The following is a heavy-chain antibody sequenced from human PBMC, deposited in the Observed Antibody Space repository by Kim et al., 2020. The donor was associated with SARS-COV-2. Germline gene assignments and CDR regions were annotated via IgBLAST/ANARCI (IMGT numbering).Heavy chain of an antibody. J-gene: IGHJ4*02. CDR1: GFTFSSYS. Sequence: GGSLRLSCAASGFTFSSYSMNWVRQAPGKGLEWVSSISSSSSYIYYADSVKGRFTISRDNAKNSLYLQMNSLRAEDTAVYYCARGVGIAAAVVGYWGQGTLVTVSS. V-gene: IGHV3-21*01. CDR2: ISSSSSYI. D-gene: IGHD6-13*01. CDR3: ARGVGIAAAVVGY.